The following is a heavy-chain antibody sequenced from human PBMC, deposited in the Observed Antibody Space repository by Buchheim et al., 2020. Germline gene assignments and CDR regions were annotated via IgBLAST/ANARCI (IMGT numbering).Heavy chain of an antibody. CDR2: ISYDGSNK. CDR3: AKAVAGAFDY. CDR1: GFTFSSYG. Sequence: QVQLVESGGGVVQPGRSLRLSCAASGFTFSSYGMHWVRQAPGKGLEWVAVISYDGSNKYYADFVKGRFTISRDNSKNTLYLQMNSLRAEDTAVYYCAKAVAGAFDYWGQGTL. J-gene: IGHJ4*02. V-gene: IGHV3-30*18. D-gene: IGHD6-19*01.